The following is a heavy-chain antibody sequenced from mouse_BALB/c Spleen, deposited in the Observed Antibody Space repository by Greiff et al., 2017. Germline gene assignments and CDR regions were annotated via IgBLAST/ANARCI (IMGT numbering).Heavy chain of an antibody. V-gene: IGHV1-7*01. CDR2: INPSTGYT. CDR3: ANYFDY. Sequence: VQRVESGAELAKPGASVKMSCKASGYTFTSYWMHWVKQRPGQGLEWIGYINPSTGYTEYNQKFKDKATLTADKSSSTAYMQLSSLTSEDSAVYYCANYFDYWGQGTTLTVSS. J-gene: IGHJ2*01. CDR1: GYTFTSYW.